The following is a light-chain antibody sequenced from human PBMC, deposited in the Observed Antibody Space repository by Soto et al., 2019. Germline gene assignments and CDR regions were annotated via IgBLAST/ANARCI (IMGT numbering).Light chain of an antibody. J-gene: IGKJ1*01. CDR2: GAS. V-gene: IGKV3D-15*01. CDR3: QQWYDRPPWT. CDR1: QSIKGN. Sequence: EIVLTQSPATLSLSPGETATLSCRASQSIKGNLFWYQQKPGQAPRRLIYGASTRATGTPARFSGSGSGTEFTLTISSLQSEDFAVYYCQQWYDRPPWTFGQGTKIEI.